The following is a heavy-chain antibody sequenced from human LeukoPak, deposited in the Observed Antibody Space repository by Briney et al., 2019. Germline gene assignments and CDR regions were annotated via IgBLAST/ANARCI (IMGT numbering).Heavy chain of an antibody. V-gene: IGHV1-8*03. CDR1: GYTFTSYD. CDR3: ARGRRPYYDFWSGSRWDYYYYMDV. CDR2: MNPNSGNT. Sequence: ASVKVSCKASGYTFTSYDINWVRQATGQGLEWMGWMNPNSGNTGYAQKFQGRVTITRNTSISTAYMELSSLRSEDTAVYYCARGRRPYYDFWSGSRWDYYYYMDVWGKGTTVTVSS. J-gene: IGHJ6*03. D-gene: IGHD3-3*01.